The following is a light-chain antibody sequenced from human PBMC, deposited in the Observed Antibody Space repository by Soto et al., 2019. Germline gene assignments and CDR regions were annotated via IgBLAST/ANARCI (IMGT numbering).Light chain of an antibody. CDR3: QQSYSTPRT. CDR1: QSISSY. V-gene: IGKV1-39*01. CDR2: AAS. J-gene: IGKJ3*01. Sequence: DIQMTQSPSSLSASVGDRVTITCRASQSISSYLNWYQQKPGKAPKLLIYAASSLQSGVPSRFSGSGSGTDCTPTISSLKTEDFATYYCQQSYSTPRTFGPGTKVDIK.